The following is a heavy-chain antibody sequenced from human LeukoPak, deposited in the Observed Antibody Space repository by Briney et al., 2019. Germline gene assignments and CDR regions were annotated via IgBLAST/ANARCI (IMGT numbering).Heavy chain of an antibody. V-gene: IGHV4-34*01. J-gene: IGHJ4*02. CDR2: VKYTGST. CDR3: ARGPPLNPGDYDSSGYYYFDY. CDR1: GYSISSGYY. D-gene: IGHD3-22*01. Sequence: PSETLSLTCAVSGYSISSGYYWTWIRQTPGKGLEWIGEVKYTGSTNCNPSLKSRVTISIDMSKNQFFLILTSVTAADTAVYYCARGPPLNPGDYDSSGYYYFDYWGQGTLVTVSS.